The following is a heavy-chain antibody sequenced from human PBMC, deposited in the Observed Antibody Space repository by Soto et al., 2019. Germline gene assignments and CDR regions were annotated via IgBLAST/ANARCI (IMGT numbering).Heavy chain of an antibody. J-gene: IGHJ3*01. Sequence: EVQLLESGGGLVQPGGSLRVSCAASGFTFSDYSMSWVRQAPGKGLEWVSSIHSSGDSTYYADSVKGRFTISRDNSNNTVFLLMNGLRAEDTAVYYCAKIVIPAAVNDAIDVWGQGTMVSVSS. D-gene: IGHD3-16*02. CDR2: IHSSGDST. V-gene: IGHV3-23*01. CDR3: AKIVIPAAVNDAIDV. CDR1: GFTFSDYS.